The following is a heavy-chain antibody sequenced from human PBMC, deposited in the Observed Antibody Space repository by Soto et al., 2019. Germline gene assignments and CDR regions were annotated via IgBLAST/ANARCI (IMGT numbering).Heavy chain of an antibody. CDR1: GFTFSNAW. Sequence: EVQLVESGGGLVKPGGSLRLSCAASGFTFSNAWMSWVRQAPGKGVEWVGRIKSKTNDETTDYAAPVKGRFTISRDDSKNTLYLQMNSLKTEDTAVYYCTRYSYGDYYFDYWGQGTLVTVSS. D-gene: IGHD5-18*01. CDR3: TRYSYGDYYFDY. CDR2: IKSKTNDETT. V-gene: IGHV3-15*01. J-gene: IGHJ4*02.